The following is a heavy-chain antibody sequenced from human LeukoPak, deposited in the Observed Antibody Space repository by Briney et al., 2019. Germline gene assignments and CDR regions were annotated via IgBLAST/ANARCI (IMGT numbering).Heavy chain of an antibody. V-gene: IGHV1-69*01. CDR1: VGSFSSYA. Sequence: SVKVSCKTSVGSFSSYATTWVRQDPEQGLEWMGGIIPIFGTANYAQKFQGRVTITADESTSTAYMELSSLRSEDTAVYYCASTPLENDSSGYRFDPWGQGTLVTVSS. J-gene: IGHJ5*02. CDR3: ASTPLENDSSGYRFDP. CDR2: IIPIFGTA. D-gene: IGHD3-22*01.